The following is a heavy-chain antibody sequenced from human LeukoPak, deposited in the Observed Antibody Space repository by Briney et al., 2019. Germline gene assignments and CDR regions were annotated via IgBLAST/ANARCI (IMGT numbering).Heavy chain of an antibody. V-gene: IGHV4-39*01. CDR3: ARIPRIAASGAHYYMDV. J-gene: IGHJ6*03. CDR2: IYYSGST. CDR1: GGSISSSSYY. Sequence: SETLSLTCTVSGGSISSSSYYWGWIRQPPGKGLEWIGSIYYSGSTYYNPSLKSRVTISVDTSKNQFSRKLSSVTAADTAVYYCARIPRIAASGAHYYMDVWGKGTTVTVSS. D-gene: IGHD6-25*01.